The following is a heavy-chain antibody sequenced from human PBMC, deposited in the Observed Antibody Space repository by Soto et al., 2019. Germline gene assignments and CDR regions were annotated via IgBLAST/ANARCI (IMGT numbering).Heavy chain of an antibody. D-gene: IGHD3-10*01. CDR3: TRDRYYGSGSSPHGEYYYYYYMDV. V-gene: IGHV3-49*03. J-gene: IGHJ6*03. CDR1: GFTFGDYA. CDR2: IRSKAYGGTT. Sequence: GGSLRLSCTASGFTFGDYAMSWFRQAPGKGLEWVGFIRSKAYGGTTEYAASVKGRFTISRDDSKSIAYLQMNSLKTEDTAVYYCTRDRYYGSGSSPHGEYYYYYYMDVWGKGTTVTVS.